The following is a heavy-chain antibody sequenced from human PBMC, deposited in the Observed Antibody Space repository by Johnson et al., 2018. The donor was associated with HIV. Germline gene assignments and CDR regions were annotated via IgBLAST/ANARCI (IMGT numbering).Heavy chain of an antibody. CDR1: GFTFSMYA. CDR3: ARANRGRNDAFDI. D-gene: IGHD2-15*01. J-gene: IGHJ3*02. V-gene: IGHV3-64*07. Sequence: VQLVESGGGLVQPGGSLRLSCAASGFTFSMYAMHWVRQAPGKGLEYVSAISSNGGSTFYAASVKGRFTISRDNAKNSLYLPMNSLRAGDTAVYYCARANRGRNDAFDIWGQGTMVTVSS. CDR2: ISSNGGST.